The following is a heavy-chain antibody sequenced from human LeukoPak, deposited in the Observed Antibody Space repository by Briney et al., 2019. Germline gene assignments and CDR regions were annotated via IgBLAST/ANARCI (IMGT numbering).Heavy chain of an antibody. V-gene: IGHV3-11*01. CDR1: GFTFSDYY. D-gene: IGHD4-17*01. J-gene: IGHJ4*02. CDR3: ARVVDHDYGDYYLDY. CDR2: ISSSGSTI. Sequence: GGSLRLSCAASGFTFSDYYMSWIRQAPGKGLEWVSYISSSGSTIYYADSVKGRFTISRDNAKNSLYLQMNSLKAEDTAAYYCARVVDHDYGDYYLDYWGQGTLVTVSS.